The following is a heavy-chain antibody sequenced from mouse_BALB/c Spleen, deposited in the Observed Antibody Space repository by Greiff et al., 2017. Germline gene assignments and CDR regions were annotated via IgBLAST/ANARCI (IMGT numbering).Heavy chain of an antibody. CDR1: GFTFSSFG. V-gene: IGHV5-17*02. CDR2: ISSGSSTI. J-gene: IGHJ3*01. Sequence: EVQGVESGGGLVQPGGSRKLSCAASGFTFSSFGMHWVRQAPEKGLEWVAYISSGSSTIYYADTVKGRFTISRDNPKNTLFLQMTSLRSEDTAMYYCARSLRTEVAYWGQGTLVTVSA. CDR3: ARSLRTEVAY.